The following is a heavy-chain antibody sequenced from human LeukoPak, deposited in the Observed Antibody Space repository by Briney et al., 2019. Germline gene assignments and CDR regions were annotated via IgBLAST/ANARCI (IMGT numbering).Heavy chain of an antibody. V-gene: IGHV1-18*01. CDR2: ISAYNGKT. J-gene: IGHJ4*02. D-gene: IGHD1-26*01. CDR3: ARETSGRCTH. CDR1: GYTFIYYG. Sequence: ASVKVSCKASGYTFIYYGITWVRQAPGQGLEWMGWISAYNGKTNYAQKLQGRVTMTTDTSTTTAYMELRSLRSDDTAVYYCARETSGRCTHWGQGTLVTVSS.